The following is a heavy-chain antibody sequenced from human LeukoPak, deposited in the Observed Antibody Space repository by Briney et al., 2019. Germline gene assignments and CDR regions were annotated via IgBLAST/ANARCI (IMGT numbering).Heavy chain of an antibody. CDR1: GFTFTNYP. J-gene: IGHJ6*03. D-gene: IGHD2-15*01. Sequence: PGGSLRLSCAASGFTFTNYPIHWVRQAPGKGLEWVTVISYDGSTKYYADSVKGRFSISRDNSKNTLHLQMNSLRAEDTAIYYCAKNGDRGAYCTGGTCYPYFYYYMDVWGKGTTVTI. CDR2: ISYDGSTK. V-gene: IGHV3-30*04. CDR3: AKNGDRGAYCTGGTCYPYFYYYMDV.